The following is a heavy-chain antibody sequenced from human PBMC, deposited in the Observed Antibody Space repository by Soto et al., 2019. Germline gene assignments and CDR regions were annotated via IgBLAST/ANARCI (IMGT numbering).Heavy chain of an antibody. V-gene: IGHV1-69*12. J-gene: IGHJ4*02. Sequence: QVQLVQSGAEVKKPESSVKVSCKAPGGTFSTYAISWVRQAPGQGLEWMGGIIPMFATANYAQRFQDRVTITAGESTNTIYMELSSLRSEDTAVYFCASGIQLWLRRINNGYSGWGQGTLVTVSS. CDR1: GGTFSTYA. CDR3: ASGIQLWLRRINNGYSG. D-gene: IGHD5-18*01. CDR2: IIPMFATA.